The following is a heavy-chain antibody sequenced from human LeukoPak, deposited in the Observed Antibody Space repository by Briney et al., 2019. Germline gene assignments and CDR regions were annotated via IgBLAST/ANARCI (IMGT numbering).Heavy chain of an antibody. J-gene: IGHJ4*02. CDR3: ARGRRGSLNYGSGSYPYYFDY. V-gene: IGHV4-34*01. D-gene: IGHD3-10*01. CDR1: GGSFSGYY. CDR2: INHSGST. Sequence: SETLSLTCAVYGGSFSGYYWSWIRQPPGKGLEWNGEINHSGSTNYNPSLKSRVTISVDTSKNQFSLKLSPVTAADTPVYYCARGRRGSLNYGSGSYPYYFDYWGQGTLVTVSS.